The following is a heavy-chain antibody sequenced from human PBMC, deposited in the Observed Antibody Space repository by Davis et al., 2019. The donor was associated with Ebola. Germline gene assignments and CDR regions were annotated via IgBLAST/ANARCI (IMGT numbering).Heavy chain of an antibody. CDR2: IIGTGGST. Sequence: GESLNIPCASSGFTFSRYAMSCVRQAPGQGLEWVSAIIGTGGSTYYAAAVKGQFTISRDNSKNTLYLQMNSRRAGDTAVYYGANPNHRGNYCDYWGQGTLVTVSS. D-gene: IGHD1-14*01. CDR3: ANPNHRGNYCDY. V-gene: IGHV3-23*01. J-gene: IGHJ4*02. CDR1: GFTFSRYA.